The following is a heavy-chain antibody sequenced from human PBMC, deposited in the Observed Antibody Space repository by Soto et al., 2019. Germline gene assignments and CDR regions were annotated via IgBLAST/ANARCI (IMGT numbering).Heavy chain of an antibody. CDR1: GYSFTTYG. J-gene: IGHJ6*02. CDR3: AREGPAPYYYYGMDV. CDR2: ISGYNGNT. Sequence: QVQLVQSRGEVKKPGASVKVSCKTSGYSFTTYGISSVLQAPGHGRAWMGWISGYNGNTNYAQKLQGRVTMTTDTSTSTAYMELRSLRSDDTAVYYCAREGPAPYYYYGMDVWGQGSTVTVSS. V-gene: IGHV1-18*01.